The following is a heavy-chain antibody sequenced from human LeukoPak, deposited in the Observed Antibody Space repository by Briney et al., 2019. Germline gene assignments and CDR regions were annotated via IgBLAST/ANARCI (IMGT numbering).Heavy chain of an antibody. J-gene: IGHJ4*02. Sequence: ASVKDSCKASGYTFTGYYMHWVRQAPGQGLEWMGWVNPNSGGTNYAQKFQGRVTMTRDTSISTAYMELSRPRSDDTAVYYCARARYVTGWMLLGYWGQGTLVTVSS. V-gene: IGHV1-2*02. CDR2: VNPNSGGT. D-gene: IGHD3-16*01. CDR3: ARARYVTGWMLLGY. CDR1: GYTFTGYY.